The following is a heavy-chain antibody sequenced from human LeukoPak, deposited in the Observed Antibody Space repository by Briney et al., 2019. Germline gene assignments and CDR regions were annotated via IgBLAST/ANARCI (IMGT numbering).Heavy chain of an antibody. D-gene: IGHD3-22*01. CDR3: ASSSSITMIVVVTSQVVD. CDR1: GYTFTGYY. J-gene: IGHJ3*01. Sequence: GASVKVSCKASGYTFTGYYMHWVRQAPGQGLEWMGWINPNSGDTNYAQKFQGRVTMTRGTSISTAYMELSRLRFDDTAVYYCASSSSITMIVVVTSQVVDWGQGTMVTVSS. V-gene: IGHV1-2*02. CDR2: INPNSGDT.